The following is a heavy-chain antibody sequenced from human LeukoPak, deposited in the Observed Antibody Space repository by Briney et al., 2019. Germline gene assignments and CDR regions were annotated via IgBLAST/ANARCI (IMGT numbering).Heavy chain of an antibody. D-gene: IGHD3-10*01. J-gene: IGHJ4*02. Sequence: GGPLSPSRAAARFSSSNCWRHWVRKPQGKGLVWVSRVMSDGSTPSYADSVKGRFTISRDNAENMLYLQMNTLGAEDTAVYYCARDIVSGSGSLDYWGRGTLVTVSS. CDR2: VMSDGSTP. CDR1: RFSSSNCW. CDR3: ARDIVSGSGSLDY. V-gene: IGHV3-74*01.